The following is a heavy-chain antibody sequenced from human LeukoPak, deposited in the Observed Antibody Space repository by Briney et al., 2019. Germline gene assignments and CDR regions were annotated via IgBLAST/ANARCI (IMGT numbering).Heavy chain of an antibody. J-gene: IGHJ6*03. CDR2: IIPTLGIA. Sequence: ASVKVSCKASGGTFSSYTISWVRQAPGQGLEWMGRIIPTLGIANYAQKLQGRVTITADKSTSTAYMELSSLRSEDTAVYYCAREGVTTVTTSPYYYYYMDVWGKGTTVTVSS. CDR3: AREGVTTVTTSPYYYYYMDV. D-gene: IGHD4-17*01. V-gene: IGHV1-69*04. CDR1: GGTFSSYT.